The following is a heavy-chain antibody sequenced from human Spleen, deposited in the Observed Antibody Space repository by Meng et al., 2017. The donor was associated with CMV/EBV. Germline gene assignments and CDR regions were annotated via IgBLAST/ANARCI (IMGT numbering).Heavy chain of an antibody. V-gene: IGHV1-69*10. Sequence: CKASGGTFSSYSLSWVRQAPGQGLEWMGGVIPLLNIPNYAQRFQDRVTIAADKSTATVYMELSSLRSEDTAMFYCARGSTSSWYPDSWGQGTLVTVSS. CDR3: ARGSTSSWYPDS. J-gene: IGHJ4*02. D-gene: IGHD6-13*01. CDR1: GGTFSSYS. CDR2: VIPLLNIP.